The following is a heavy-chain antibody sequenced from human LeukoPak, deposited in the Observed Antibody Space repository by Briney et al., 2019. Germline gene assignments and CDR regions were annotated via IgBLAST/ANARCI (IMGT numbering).Heavy chain of an antibody. CDR1: GFTFSSYS. CDR3: VRTNYGDLSNWFDP. Sequence: GGSLRLSCAASGFTFSSYSMNWVRQAPGKGLEWVSSISSSSSYIYYADSVKGRFTISRDNAKNSLYLQMNSLRAENTAVYYCVRTNYGDLSNWFDPWGQGTLVTVSS. J-gene: IGHJ5*02. V-gene: IGHV3-21*01. D-gene: IGHD4-17*01. CDR2: ISSSSSYI.